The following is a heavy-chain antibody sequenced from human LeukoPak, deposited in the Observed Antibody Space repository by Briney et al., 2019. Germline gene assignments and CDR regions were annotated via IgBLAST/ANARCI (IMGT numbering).Heavy chain of an antibody. Sequence: GGSLRLSCAASGFTFSSYDMPWVRQATGKGLEWVSAIGTAGDTYYPGSVKGRFAISRENAKNSLYLQMNSLRAGATAVYYCARGSFDSWGQGTLVTVSS. J-gene: IGHJ4*02. CDR2: IGTAGDT. V-gene: IGHV3-13*01. CDR3: ARGSFDS. CDR1: GFTFSSYD.